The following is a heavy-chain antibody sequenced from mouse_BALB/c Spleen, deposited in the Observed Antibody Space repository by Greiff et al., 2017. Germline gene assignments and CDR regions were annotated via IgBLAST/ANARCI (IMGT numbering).Heavy chain of an antibody. V-gene: IGHV1-20*02. CDR1: GYSFTGYF. CDR2: INPYNGDT. J-gene: IGHJ4*01. D-gene: IGHD1-2*01. Sequence: EVQLQQSGPELVKPGASVKISCKASGYSFTGYFMNWVMQSHGKSLEWIRRINPYNGDTFYNQKFKGKATLTVDKSSSTAHMELRSLASEDSAVYYCARRYGPYYAMDYWGQGTSVTVSS. CDR3: ARRYGPYYAMDY.